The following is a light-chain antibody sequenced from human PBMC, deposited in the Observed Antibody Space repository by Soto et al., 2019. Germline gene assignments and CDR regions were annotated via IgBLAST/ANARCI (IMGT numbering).Light chain of an antibody. CDR3: LQHKRYPWT. CDR2: VAS. CDR1: QGIAND. J-gene: IGKJ1*01. Sequence: DIQMTQSPSSLSASVGDRVTITCRASQGIANDLGWYQQKPGKAPKRLIYVASNLQSGVPSRFSGSESGTEFALTLRSLQPEDVATYYGLQHKRYPWTCGQVTKVEIK. V-gene: IGKV1-17*01.